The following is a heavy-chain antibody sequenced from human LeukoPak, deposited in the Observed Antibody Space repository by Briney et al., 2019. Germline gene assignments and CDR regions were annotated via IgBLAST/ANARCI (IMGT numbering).Heavy chain of an antibody. D-gene: IGHD6-19*01. Sequence: GGSLRLACAASGFTFSSYEMNWVRQAPGKGLEWVSYISSSGSTIYYADSVKGRFTISRDNAKNSLYLQMNSLRAEDTAVYYCAKTLAVAGTRRSGFDYWGQGTLVTVSS. CDR1: GFTFSSYE. V-gene: IGHV3-48*03. J-gene: IGHJ4*02. CDR3: AKTLAVAGTRRSGFDY. CDR2: ISSSGSTI.